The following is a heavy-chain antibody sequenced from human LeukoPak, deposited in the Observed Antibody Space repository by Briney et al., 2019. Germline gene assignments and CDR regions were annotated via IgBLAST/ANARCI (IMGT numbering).Heavy chain of an antibody. Sequence: SVKVSCKASGGTFSSYAISWVRQAPGQGLEWMGRIIPILGIANYAQKFQGRVTITADKSTSTAYMELSSLRSEDTAVYYCARVGSSSWYYFDYWGQGTLVTVSS. J-gene: IGHJ4*02. CDR2: IIPILGIA. CDR3: ARVGSSSWYYFDY. CDR1: GGTFSSYA. D-gene: IGHD6-13*01. V-gene: IGHV1-69*04.